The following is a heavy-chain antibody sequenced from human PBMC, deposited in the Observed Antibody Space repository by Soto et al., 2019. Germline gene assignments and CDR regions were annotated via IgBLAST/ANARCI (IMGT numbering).Heavy chain of an antibody. CDR3: TRAAWFPYLSFY. D-gene: IGHD3-10*01. J-gene: IGHJ4*02. CDR2: ISSSGSTA. CDR1: GLTFSRFE. Sequence: GGSLRLSCAASGLTFSRFELHWVRQAPGKGLEWISYISSSGSTAYYASSVEGRFTISRDNANNSVYLQMDSLRAEDTALYYCTRAAWFPYLSFYWGQGALVTVSS. V-gene: IGHV3-48*03.